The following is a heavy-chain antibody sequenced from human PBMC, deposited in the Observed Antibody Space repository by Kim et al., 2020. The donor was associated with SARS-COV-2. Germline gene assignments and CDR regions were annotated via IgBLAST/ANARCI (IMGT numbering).Heavy chain of an antibody. J-gene: IGHJ4*02. V-gene: IGHV3-53*01. CDR3: ARAWSDCGSTSCPLDF. D-gene: IGHD2-2*01. Sequence: ESVKGRFAISRDESKNTLDLQMNGLRAEDTAVYVCARAWSDCGSTSCPLDFWGQGTLVTVSS.